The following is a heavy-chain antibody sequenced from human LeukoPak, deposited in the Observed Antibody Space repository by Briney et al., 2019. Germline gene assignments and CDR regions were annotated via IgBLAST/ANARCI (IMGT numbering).Heavy chain of an antibody. CDR2: IIPIFGTA. CDR1: GGTFSSYA. D-gene: IGHD3-22*01. CDR3: ARSFDSSGYYYVNWFDL. V-gene: IGHV1-69*05. Sequence: SVKVSCKASGGTFSSYAISWVRQAPGQGLEWKGGIIPIFGTANYAQKFQGRVTITTDESTSTAYMELSSLRSEDTAVYYCARSFDSSGYYYVNWFDLWGQGTLVTVSS. J-gene: IGHJ5*02.